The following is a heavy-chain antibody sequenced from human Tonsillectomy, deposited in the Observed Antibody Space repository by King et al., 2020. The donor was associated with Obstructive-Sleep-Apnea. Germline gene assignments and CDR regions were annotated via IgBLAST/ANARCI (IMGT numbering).Heavy chain of an antibody. CDR3: AKDQGPEYSSGWYNLGAFDI. CDR2: ISGSGGST. Sequence: VQLGESGGGLVQPGGSLRLSCAASGFTFSSYAMSWVRQAPGKGLEWVSAISGSGGSTYYADSVKGRFTISRDNSKNTLYLQMNSLRAEDTAVYYCAKDQGPEYSSGWYNLGAFDIWGQGTMVTVSS. J-gene: IGHJ3*02. V-gene: IGHV3-23*04. D-gene: IGHD6-19*01. CDR1: GFTFSSYA.